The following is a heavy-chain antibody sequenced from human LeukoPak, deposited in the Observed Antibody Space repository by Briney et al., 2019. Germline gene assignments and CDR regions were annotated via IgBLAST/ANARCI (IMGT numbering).Heavy chain of an antibody. CDR1: GGPTSSYN. V-gene: IGHV4-59*01. Sequence: SGTLSPPSTFPGGPTSSYNWAWIRHPPGKGLEGIGFFFYSGSTNYNPSLKSRVTISVDTSKNQFSLKLSSVTAADTAVYYCARAFGYCSSTSCSNWFDPWGQGTLVTVSS. CDR2: FFYSGST. J-gene: IGHJ5*02. CDR3: ARAFGYCSSTSCSNWFDP. D-gene: IGHD2-2*01.